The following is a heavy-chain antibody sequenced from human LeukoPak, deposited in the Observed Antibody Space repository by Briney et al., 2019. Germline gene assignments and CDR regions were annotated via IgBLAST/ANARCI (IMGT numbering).Heavy chain of an antibody. J-gene: IGHJ6*02. Sequence: PGGSLRLSCAASGFTFSSYSMNWVRQAPGKGLEWVSYISSSSSTIHYADSVKGRFTISRDNAKNSLYLQMNSLRAEDTAVYYCARGLHYYYYGMDVWGQGTTVTVSS. V-gene: IGHV3-48*01. D-gene: IGHD2-15*01. CDR3: ARGLHYYYYGMDV. CDR1: GFTFSSYS. CDR2: ISSSSSTI.